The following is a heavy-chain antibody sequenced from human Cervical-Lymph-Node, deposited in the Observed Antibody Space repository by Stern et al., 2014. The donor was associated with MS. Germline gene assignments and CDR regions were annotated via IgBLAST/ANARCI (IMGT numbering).Heavy chain of an antibody. D-gene: IGHD3-3*01. CDR1: GGSISSGNYY. Sequence: QLQESGPGLVKPSQTLSLTCTVSGGSISSGNYYWSWIRQHPGKGLEWIGSIYHSGSTYYNPPLKSRVTTSIDTSKNQFSLKLSSVTAADTAVYYCARGSREVLLPRFYFDYWGQGTLVTVSS. V-gene: IGHV4-31*03. J-gene: IGHJ4*02. CDR2: IYHSGST. CDR3: ARGSREVLLPRFYFDY.